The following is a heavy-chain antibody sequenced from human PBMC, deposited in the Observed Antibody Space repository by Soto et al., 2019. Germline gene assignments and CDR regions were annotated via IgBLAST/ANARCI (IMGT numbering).Heavy chain of an antibody. CDR2: IYYSGST. V-gene: IGHV4-31*03. Sequence: SLTFTVSGGSINSGGYYWSWIRQHPGKGLEWIGYIYYSGSTYYNPSLKSRVTISVDTSKNQFSLKLSSVTAADTAVYYCARDKALVRGVESDYYYGMDVWGQGTTVTVSS. D-gene: IGHD3-10*01. CDR3: ARDKALVRGVESDYYYGMDV. J-gene: IGHJ6*02. CDR1: GGSINSGGYY.